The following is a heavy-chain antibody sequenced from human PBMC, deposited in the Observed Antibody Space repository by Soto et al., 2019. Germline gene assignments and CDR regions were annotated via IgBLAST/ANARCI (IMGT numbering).Heavy chain of an antibody. Sequence: GGSLRLSCAASGFTFSSYSMSWVRQAPGKGLEWVSYISSSSSTIYYADSVKGRFTISRDNAKNSLYLQMNSLRAEDTAVYYCARDNIVVVPAAKNPDAFDIWGQGTMVT. CDR1: GFTFSSYS. V-gene: IGHV3-48*01. D-gene: IGHD2-2*01. CDR2: ISSSSSTI. CDR3: ARDNIVVVPAAKNPDAFDI. J-gene: IGHJ3*02.